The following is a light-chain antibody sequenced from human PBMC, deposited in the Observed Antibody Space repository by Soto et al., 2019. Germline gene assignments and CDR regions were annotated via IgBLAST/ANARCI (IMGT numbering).Light chain of an antibody. J-gene: IGLJ2*01. CDR2: NTN. Sequence: QTVVTQEPSFSVSPGGTVTFTCGLSSGSVSTNYYPSWYQQTPGQAPRTLIYNTNSRSSGVPDRFSGSILGNKAALTITGAKADDESDYYCVLYMGLGFWVFGGGPTL. CDR3: VLYMGLGFWV. V-gene: IGLV8-61*01. CDR1: SGSVSTNYY.